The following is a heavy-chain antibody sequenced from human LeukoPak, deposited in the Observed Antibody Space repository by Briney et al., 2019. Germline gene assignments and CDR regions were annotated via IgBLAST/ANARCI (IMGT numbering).Heavy chain of an antibody. J-gene: IGHJ3*02. V-gene: IGHV3-21*01. D-gene: IGHD3-22*01. CDR2: ISSSSSYI. Sequence: GGSLRLSCAASGFTFDDYGMSWVRQAPGKGLEWVSSISSSSSYIYYADSVKGRFTISRDNAKNSLYLQMNSLRAEDTAVYYCARDGVLYDSSGYYHDAFDIWGQGTMVTVSS. CDR3: ARDGVLYDSSGYYHDAFDI. CDR1: GFTFDDYG.